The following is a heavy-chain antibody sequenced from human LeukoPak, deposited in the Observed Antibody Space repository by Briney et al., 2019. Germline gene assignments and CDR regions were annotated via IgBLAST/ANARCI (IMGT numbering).Heavy chain of an antibody. Sequence: GASVKVSCKASGYTFTGYYMHWVRQAPGQGLEWMGWINPNSGGTNYAQKLQGRVTMTTDTSTSTAYMELRSLRSDDTAVYYCARDRSGGVATVVLDWGQGTLVTVSS. CDR1: GYTFTGYY. CDR2: INPNSGGT. J-gene: IGHJ1*01. V-gene: IGHV1-2*02. CDR3: ARDRSGGVATVVLD. D-gene: IGHD4-23*01.